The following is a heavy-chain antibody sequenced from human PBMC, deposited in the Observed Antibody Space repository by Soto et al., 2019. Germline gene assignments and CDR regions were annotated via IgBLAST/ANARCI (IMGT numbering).Heavy chain of an antibody. CDR2: IKQDGSEI. CDR1: GLRLSIYW. Sequence: GRSRRLSCGVSGLRLSIYWMTCVRQAPGKGLEWVANIKQDGSEIYYVGSVRGRFTISRDDARDSLYLQMNSLRDEDTAVYYCGGGPGFLSDLWGQGIQVTVSS. J-gene: IGHJ5*02. D-gene: IGHD3-3*01. CDR3: GGGPGFLSDL. V-gene: IGHV3-7*01.